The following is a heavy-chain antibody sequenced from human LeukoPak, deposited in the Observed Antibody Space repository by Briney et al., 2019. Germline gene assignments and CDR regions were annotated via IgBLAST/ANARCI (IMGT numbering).Heavy chain of an antibody. Sequence: PGGSLRLSCAASGFTFSDYYMSWFRKAPGKGLEWVSYISSSSSYTNYADSVKGRFTISRDNAKNSLYLQMNSLRAEDTAVYYCARAPHYSNYGPYYYGMDVWGQGTTVTVSS. CDR3: ARAPHYSNYGPYYYGMDV. D-gene: IGHD4-11*01. CDR1: GFTFSDYY. V-gene: IGHV3-11*06. CDR2: ISSSSSYT. J-gene: IGHJ6*02.